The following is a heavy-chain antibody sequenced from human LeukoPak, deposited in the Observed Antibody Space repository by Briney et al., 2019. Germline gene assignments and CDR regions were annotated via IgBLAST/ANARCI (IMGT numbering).Heavy chain of an antibody. CDR1: GFTFSSYS. Sequence: GGSLRLSCAASGFTFSSYSMNWVRLASGKGLEWVSSISSSSSYIYYADSVKGRFTISRDNAKNSLYLQMNSLGAEDTAVYYCARGRGVRFLEWLSLHYGMDVWGQGTTVTVSS. CDR3: ARGRGVRFLEWLSLHYGMDV. D-gene: IGHD3-3*01. V-gene: IGHV3-21*01. J-gene: IGHJ6*02. CDR2: ISSSSSYI.